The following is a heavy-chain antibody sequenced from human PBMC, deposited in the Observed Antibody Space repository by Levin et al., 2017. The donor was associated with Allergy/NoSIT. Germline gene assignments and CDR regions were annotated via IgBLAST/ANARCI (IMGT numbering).Heavy chain of an antibody. CDR1: GFTISSNY. Sequence: GGSLRLSCAASGFTISSNYMSWVRQAPGKGLEWVSVIYSDGSTYYADSVKGRFTISRDNSKNTLYLQMNSLRAEDTAVYYCARGLAFGYNWFDPWGQGTLVTVSS. V-gene: IGHV3-53*01. D-gene: IGHD3-10*01. CDR2: IYSDGST. CDR3: ARGLAFGYNWFDP. J-gene: IGHJ5*02.